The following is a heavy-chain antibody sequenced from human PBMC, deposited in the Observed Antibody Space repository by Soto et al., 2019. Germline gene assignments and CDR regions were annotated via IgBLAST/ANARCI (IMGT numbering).Heavy chain of an antibody. J-gene: IGHJ4*02. CDR3: ARYDTAMVNYFDY. CDR2: TYYSGST. Sequence: SETLSLTCTVSGGSISSSSYYWGWIRQPPGKGLEWIGSTYYSGSTYYNPSLKSRVTISVDTSKNQFSLKLGSVTAADTAVYYCARYDTAMVNYFDYWGQGTLVTGSS. D-gene: IGHD5-18*01. CDR1: GGSISSSSYY. V-gene: IGHV4-39*01.